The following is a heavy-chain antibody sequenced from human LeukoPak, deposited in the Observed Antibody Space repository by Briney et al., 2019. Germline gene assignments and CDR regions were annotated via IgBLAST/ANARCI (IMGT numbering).Heavy chain of an antibody. D-gene: IGHD3-16*01. CDR2: INPSGDNT. Sequence: ASVKVSCKASGYTFNRHYMHWVRQAPGQGLEWMGLINPSGDNTWSAQKFQGRVTMTRDTSTSTVYMELSSLRSEDTALYYCASEYEGTSYFDRWGRGTLVTVSS. CDR3: ASEYEGTSYFDR. CDR1: GYTFNRHY. V-gene: IGHV1-46*02. J-gene: IGHJ4*02.